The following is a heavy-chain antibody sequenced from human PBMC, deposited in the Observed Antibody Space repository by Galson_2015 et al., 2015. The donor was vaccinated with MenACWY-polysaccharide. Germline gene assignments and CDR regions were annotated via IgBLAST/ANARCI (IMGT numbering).Heavy chain of an antibody. CDR2: ISKSGDSI. V-gene: IGHV3-11*01. J-gene: IGHJ6*02. Sequence: SLRLSCAASGFSLGACYMSWIRQAPGKGLEWLSYISKSGDSIYYGDSVKGRFAISRDNAKNSLYLQLNSLDVEDTAIYYCATGHYGVAVSGQGTTVTVSS. CDR3: ATGHYGVAV. CDR1: GFSLGACY.